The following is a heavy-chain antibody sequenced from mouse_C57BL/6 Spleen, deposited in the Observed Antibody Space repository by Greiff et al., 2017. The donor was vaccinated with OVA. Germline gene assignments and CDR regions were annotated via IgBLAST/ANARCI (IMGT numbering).Heavy chain of an antibody. CDR3: TTHERGAY. V-gene: IGHV1-15*01. Sequence: VQLQQSGAELVRPGASVTLSCKASGYTFTDYEMHWVKQTPVHGLEWIGSIDPETGGTAYNQKFKGKAILTADKSSSTAYMELRSLTAEDSAVYYCTTHERGAYWGQGTLVTVSA. CDR1: GYTFTDYE. CDR2: IDPETGGT. J-gene: IGHJ3*01.